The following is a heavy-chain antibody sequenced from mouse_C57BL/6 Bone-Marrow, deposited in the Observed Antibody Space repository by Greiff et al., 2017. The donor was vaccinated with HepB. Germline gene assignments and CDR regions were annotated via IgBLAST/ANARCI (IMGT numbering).Heavy chain of an antibody. D-gene: IGHD1-1*01. CDR2: IYPGGGYT. V-gene: IGHV1-63*01. CDR1: GYTFTNYW. J-gene: IGHJ4*01. Sequence: QVQLKQSGAELVRPGPSVKMSCKASGYTFTNYWIGWAKQSPAHGLEWIGDIYPGGGYTNYNEKFKGKATLTADKSSSTAYMQFSSLTSEDSAIYYCARREGGYYLYYYAMDYWGQGTSVTVSS. CDR3: ARREGGYYLYYYAMDY.